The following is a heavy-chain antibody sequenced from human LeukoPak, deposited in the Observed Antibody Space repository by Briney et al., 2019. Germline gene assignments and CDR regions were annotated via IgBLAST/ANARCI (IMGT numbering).Heavy chain of an antibody. V-gene: IGHV4-59*01. CDR1: GGSISSYY. CDR3: AREGSVRIVGYYGMDV. D-gene: IGHD1-26*01. J-gene: IGHJ6*02. CDR2: IYYSGTT. Sequence: SETLSLTCTVSGGSISSYYWSWLRPPPAKVLEWMGYIYYSGTTSYNPSLKSRVTISADTSKNQFSLKMSSVTGADTAVYYCAREGSVRIVGYYGMDVWGQGTTVTVSS.